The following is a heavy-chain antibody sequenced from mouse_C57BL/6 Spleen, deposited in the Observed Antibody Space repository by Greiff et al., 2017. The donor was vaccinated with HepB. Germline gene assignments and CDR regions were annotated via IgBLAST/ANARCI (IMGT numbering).Heavy chain of an antibody. D-gene: IGHD1-1*01. Sequence: VQLQQSGAELVRPGASVKLSCTASGFNIKDYYMHWVKQRPEQGLEWIGRIDPEDGDTEYAPKFQGKATMTADTSSNTAYLQLSSLTSEDTAVYYCNPYGSSYEGFAYWGRGTLVTGSA. CDR3: NPYGSSYEGFAY. CDR1: GFNIKDYY. V-gene: IGHV14-1*01. CDR2: IDPEDGDT. J-gene: IGHJ3*01.